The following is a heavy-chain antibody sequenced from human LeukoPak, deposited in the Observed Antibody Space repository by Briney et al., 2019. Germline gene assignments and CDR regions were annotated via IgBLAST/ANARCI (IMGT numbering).Heavy chain of an antibody. CDR1: GGSFSGYY. V-gene: IGHV4-34*01. D-gene: IGHD3-10*01. Sequence: SETLSLTCAVYGGSFSGYYWSWIRQPPGKGLEWIGEINHSGSTNYNLSLKSRVTISVDTSKNQFSLKLSSVTAADTAVYYCAGGVRYYGSGSYYNYYYMDVWGKGTTVTISS. CDR2: INHSGST. CDR3: AGGVRYYGSGSYYNYYYMDV. J-gene: IGHJ6*03.